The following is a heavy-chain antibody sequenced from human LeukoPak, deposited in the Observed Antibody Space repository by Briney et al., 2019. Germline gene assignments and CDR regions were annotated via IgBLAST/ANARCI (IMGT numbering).Heavy chain of an antibody. CDR1: GGSFSGYY. J-gene: IGHJ4*02. CDR3: ARAPYTRYYDSSGSSFDY. D-gene: IGHD3-22*01. Sequence: SETLSLTCAVYGGSFSGYYWSWIRQPPGKGLEWIGEINHSGSTNYNPSLKSRVTISVDTSKNQFSLKLSSVTAADTAVYYCARAPYTRYYDSSGSSFDYWGQGTLVTVSS. V-gene: IGHV4-34*01. CDR2: INHSGST.